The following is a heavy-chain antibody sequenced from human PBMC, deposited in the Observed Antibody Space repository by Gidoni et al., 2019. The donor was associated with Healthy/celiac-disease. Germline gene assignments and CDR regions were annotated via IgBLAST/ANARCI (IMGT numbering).Heavy chain of an antibody. D-gene: IGHD3-3*01. J-gene: IGHJ4*02. V-gene: IGHV4-39*01. CDR3: ARVNYDFWSGPSFSYYFDY. CDR1: VGPISSSSYY. CDR2: IYYSGST. Sequence: QLQLQESGPGLGKPSETLSLTCTVSVGPISSSSYYWGWIRQPPGKGLEWIGSIYYSGSTYYKPSLKSRVTISVDTSKNQFSLKLSSVTAADTAVYYCARVNYDFWSGPSFSYYFDYWGQGTLVTVSS.